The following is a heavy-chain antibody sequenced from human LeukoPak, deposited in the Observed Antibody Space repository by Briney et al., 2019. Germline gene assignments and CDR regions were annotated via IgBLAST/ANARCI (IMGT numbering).Heavy chain of an antibody. D-gene: IGHD2-15*01. Sequence: SETLSLTCTVSGGSISGHYWSWIRQPPGKGLEWIGFIYSSGSTNYNPSLKSRVTISVVTSKNQLSLTLSSETAADTAVYYCARDRGSEGGFDYRGQGTLVTVSS. V-gene: IGHV4-59*11. CDR3: ARDRGSEGGFDY. CDR1: GGSISGHY. J-gene: IGHJ4*02. CDR2: IYSSGST.